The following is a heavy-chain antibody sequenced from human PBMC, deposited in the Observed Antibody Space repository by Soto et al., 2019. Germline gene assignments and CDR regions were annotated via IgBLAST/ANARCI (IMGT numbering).Heavy chain of an antibody. CDR3: ARGLIDYGDFYYYCYYGMDV. V-gene: IGHV1-8*01. CDR2: MNPNSGNT. CDR1: GYTFTSYD. D-gene: IGHD4-17*01. Sequence: QVQLVQSGAEVKKPGASVKVSCKASGYTFTSYDINWVRQATGQGLEWMGWMNPNSGNTGYAQKFQGRVTMTRNTSISTAYRELSSLRSEDTAVYYCARGLIDYGDFYYYCYYGMDVWGQGTTVTVSS. J-gene: IGHJ6*02.